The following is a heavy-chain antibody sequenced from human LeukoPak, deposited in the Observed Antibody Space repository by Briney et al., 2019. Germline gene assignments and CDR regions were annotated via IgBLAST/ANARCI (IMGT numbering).Heavy chain of an antibody. CDR2: IYHSGST. J-gene: IGHJ6*02. CDR3: ARDREVSGYYYYGMDV. V-gene: IGHV4-30-2*01. D-gene: IGHD2-8*01. CDR1: GGSISSGGYS. Sequence: SETLSLTCAVSGGSISSGGYSWSWIRQPPGKGLEWIGYIYHSGSTYYNPSLKSRVTISVDRSKNQFSLKLSSVTAADTAVYYCARDREVSGYYYYGMDVWGQGTTVTVSS.